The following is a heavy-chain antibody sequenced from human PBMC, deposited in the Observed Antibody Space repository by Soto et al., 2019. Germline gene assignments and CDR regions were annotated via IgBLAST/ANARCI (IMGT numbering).Heavy chain of an antibody. J-gene: IGHJ4*01. CDR2: ISHNDEPKI. D-gene: IGHD3-10*01. Sequence: VQLVESGGGVVQPGSSLRLSCAACGFSFKNYAFHWVRQAPGKGLEWVALISHNDEPKIFYADSVQGRFTISRDNFKNTVYLQMNSLRDEDTAVYHCARGVRAETYYNAFDYWGQGTQVTVSS. V-gene: IGHV3-30-3*01. CDR3: ARGVRAETYYNAFDY. CDR1: GFSFKNYA.